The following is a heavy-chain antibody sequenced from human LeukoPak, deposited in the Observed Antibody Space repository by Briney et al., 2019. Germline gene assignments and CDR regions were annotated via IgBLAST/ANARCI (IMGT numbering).Heavy chain of an antibody. D-gene: IGHD3-16*01. J-gene: IGHJ6*02. CDR3: ARDLGSGRPNYYYYGMGV. CDR1: GGSTSSGDYY. V-gene: IGHV4-30-4*01. CDR2: IYYSGCT. Sequence: SETLSFTCTVSGGSTSSGDYYWNWIRQPPGKSLEWIGYIYYSGCTYYNQSLKSRVTISVDTSKNQFSLKLRSVTVADTAVYYCARDLGSGRPNYYYYGMGVWCQGTTVTVSS.